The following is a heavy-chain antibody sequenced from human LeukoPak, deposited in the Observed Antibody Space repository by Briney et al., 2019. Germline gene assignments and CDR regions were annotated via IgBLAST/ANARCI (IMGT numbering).Heavy chain of an antibody. CDR3: ARHRSGWLQSSFDY. Sequence: SETLSLTCAVYGGSFSGYYWSWIRQPPGKGLEWIGSIYYSGSSFDNPALKSRVTISVDTSKNQFSLKLSSVTAADTAVYYCARHRSGWLQSSFDYWGQGTLVTVSS. D-gene: IGHD5-24*01. CDR1: GGSFSGYY. CDR2: IYYSGSS. J-gene: IGHJ4*02. V-gene: IGHV4-34*01.